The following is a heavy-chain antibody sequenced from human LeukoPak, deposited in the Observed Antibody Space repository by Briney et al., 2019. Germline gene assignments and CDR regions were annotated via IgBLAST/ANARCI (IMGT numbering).Heavy chain of an antibody. J-gene: IGHJ6*03. D-gene: IGHD3-10*01. CDR3: ARDPGLMVRRSRRGYDGNYYYMDV. CDR2: IYSSGST. CDR1: GGSISSGSYC. Sequence: SETLSLTCTVSGGSISSGSYCWSWIRQPAGKGLEWIGHIYSSGSTNYNPSLKSRVTISVDTSKNQFSLKLGSVTAADTAVYYCARDPGLMVRRSRRGYDGNYYYMDVWGKGTTVTISS. V-gene: IGHV4-61*09.